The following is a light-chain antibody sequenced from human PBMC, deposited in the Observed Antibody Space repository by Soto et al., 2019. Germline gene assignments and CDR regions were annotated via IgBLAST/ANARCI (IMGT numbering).Light chain of an antibody. CDR1: QSVSSNY. Sequence: EIVLTQSSGTLSLSPGERVTLSCRASQSVSSNYLAWYQQKSGQAPRLLIYRASTRATGIPDRFSGSGSGTDFGLIISRLEPEDSAGYYCQQYAASPLTFGGGTKLEIK. J-gene: IGKJ4*01. CDR3: QQYAASPLT. CDR2: RAS. V-gene: IGKV3-20*01.